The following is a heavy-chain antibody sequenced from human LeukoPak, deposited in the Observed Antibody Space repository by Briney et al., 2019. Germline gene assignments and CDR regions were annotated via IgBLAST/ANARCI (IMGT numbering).Heavy chain of an antibody. V-gene: IGHV3-15*01. CDR3: TVVVNPKSYSGLDV. Sequence: GGSLRLSCTASGFTFGDYAMSWIRQAPGKGLEWVGRVKSKADGGTTDYAAPVKGRFTISRDDSRNTLFLQMNGLKTEDTAVYYCTVVVNPKSYSGLDVWGQGTTVTVSS. CDR1: GFTFGDYA. D-gene: IGHD3-22*01. J-gene: IGHJ6*02. CDR2: VKSKADGGTT.